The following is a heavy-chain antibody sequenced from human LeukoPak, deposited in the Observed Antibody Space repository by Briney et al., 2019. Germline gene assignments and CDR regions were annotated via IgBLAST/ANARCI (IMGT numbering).Heavy chain of an antibody. CDR3: AKAGPYYFDY. CDR1: GFTFSNYA. Sequence: GGSLRLSCAASGFTFSNYAMSWVRQTPGKGLEWVSGISGSGGSTYYADSVKGRFTISRDNSKNTVYLQMNSLSAEDTAVYYCAKAGPYYFDYWGQGTLVTVSS. CDR2: ISGSGGST. J-gene: IGHJ4*02. V-gene: IGHV3-23*01.